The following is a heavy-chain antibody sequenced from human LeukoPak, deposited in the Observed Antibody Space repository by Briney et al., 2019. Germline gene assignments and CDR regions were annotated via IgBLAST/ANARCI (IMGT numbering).Heavy chain of an antibody. CDR2: ISPYNDNT. D-gene: IGHD6-19*01. V-gene: IGHV1-18*01. Sequence: GASVKVSCKASGYTFTSSVISWVRQAPGQGLEWMGWISPYNDNTNYAQNLQGRVTMTTDTSTSTAYMELRSLRSDDTAVYYCARHSSGWSFYFDYWGQGTLVTVSS. J-gene: IGHJ4*02. CDR3: ARHSSGWSFYFDY. CDR1: GYTFTSSV.